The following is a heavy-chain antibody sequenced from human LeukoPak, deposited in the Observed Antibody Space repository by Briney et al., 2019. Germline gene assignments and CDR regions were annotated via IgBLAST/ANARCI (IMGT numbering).Heavy chain of an antibody. CDR2: ISSNSGSI. CDR1: GFTFDDYA. CDR3: AKEGRRLGGPPDAFDI. Sequence: GRSLRLSCAASGFTFDDYAMHWVRQAPGKGLEWVSVISSNSGSIGYADSLKGRFTISRDNAKNSLYLQMNSLRAEDMALYYCAKEGRRLGGPPDAFDIWGQGTMVTVSS. D-gene: IGHD3-16*01. J-gene: IGHJ3*02. V-gene: IGHV3-9*03.